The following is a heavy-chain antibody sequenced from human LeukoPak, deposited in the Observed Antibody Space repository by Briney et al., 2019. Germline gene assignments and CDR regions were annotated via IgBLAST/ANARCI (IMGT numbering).Heavy chain of an antibody. CDR3: ARGGYCSSTSCHLLSY. D-gene: IGHD2-2*01. Sequence: GGSLRLSCAASGFTFSSYSMNWVRQAPGKGLEWVSSISSSSSYIYYADSVKGRFTISRDNAKNSLYLQMNSLRAEDTAVYYCARGGYCSSTSCHLLSYWGQGTLVTVSS. CDR1: GFTFSSYS. CDR2: ISSSSSYI. V-gene: IGHV3-21*01. J-gene: IGHJ4*02.